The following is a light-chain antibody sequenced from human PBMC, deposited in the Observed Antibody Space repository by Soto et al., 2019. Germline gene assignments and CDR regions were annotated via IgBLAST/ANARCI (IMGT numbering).Light chain of an antibody. J-gene: IGKJ3*01. CDR3: LQTYSTPFT. V-gene: IGKV1-39*01. Sequence: DIQMTQSPSSLSASVGDRVTITCRASQSINNYLHWYQQKSGKAPKLLLYGASSLQNGVPSTFSGSGSGTDFTLTISSLQPEDFATYYCLQTYSTPFTFGPGTTVDIK. CDR2: GAS. CDR1: QSINNY.